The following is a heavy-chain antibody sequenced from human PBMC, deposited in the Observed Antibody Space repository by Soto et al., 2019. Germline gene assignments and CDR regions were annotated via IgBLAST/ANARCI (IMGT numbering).Heavy chain of an antibody. CDR3: ARDFKAGGQLVGGFDY. J-gene: IGHJ4*02. V-gene: IGHV1-3*01. CDR1: GYTFTIYP. CDR2: INPGNGDR. Sequence: ASVKVSCKASGYTFTIYPIHWVRQAPGQGLEWMGWINPGNGDRDSSENFQGRLTISRDTSATTAYMELRSLRSDDTAAYYCARDFKAGGQLVGGFDYWGQGTLVTVS. D-gene: IGHD6-6*01.